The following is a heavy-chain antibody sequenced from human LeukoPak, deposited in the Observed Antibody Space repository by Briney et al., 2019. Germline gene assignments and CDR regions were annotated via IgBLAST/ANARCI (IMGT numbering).Heavy chain of an antibody. CDR1: LCSLISYY. CDR2: IYYRGRT. CDR3: AGLRVGAEYYFDY. J-gene: IGHJ4*02. V-gene: IGHV4-59*08. Sequence: PSETLSLTFPCTLCSLISYYWSWIRQPPGKGLEGVGYIYYRGRTNYNPSFKSRVTLSVDTSKNQFSLKLRSVAAADTAVYYCAGLRVGAEYYFDYWGQGTLVTVSS. D-gene: IGHD1-26*01.